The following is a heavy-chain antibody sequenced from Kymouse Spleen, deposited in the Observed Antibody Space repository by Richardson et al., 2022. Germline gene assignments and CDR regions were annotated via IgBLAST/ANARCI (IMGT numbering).Heavy chain of an antibody. Sequence: QVQLQQWGAGLLKPSETLSLTCAVYGGSFSGYYWSWIRQPPGKGLEWIGEINHSGSTNYNPSLKSRVTISVDTSKNQFSLKLSSVTAADTAVYYCARGWAYDNWNYFDYWGQGTLVTVSS. V-gene: IGHV4-34*01. D-gene: IGHD1-20*01,IGHD1-7*01. J-gene: IGHJ4*02. CDR1: GGSFSGYY. CDR3: ARGWAYDNWNYFDY. CDR2: INHSGST.